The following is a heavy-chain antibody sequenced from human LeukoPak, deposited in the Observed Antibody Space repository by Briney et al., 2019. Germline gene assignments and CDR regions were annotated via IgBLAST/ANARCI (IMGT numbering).Heavy chain of an antibody. CDR1: GFTVSSNY. CDR2: IYSDGTT. CDR3: GRDYCSGGSCFEY. D-gene: IGHD2-15*01. Sequence: GGSLRLSCAASGFTVSSNYMSWVRQAPGKGLEWVSVIYSDGTTKYADSVKGRFTISGDNSKNTLYLQMNSLRVEDTAVYYCGRDYCSGGSCFEYWGQGTLVTVSS. V-gene: IGHV3-53*01. J-gene: IGHJ4*02.